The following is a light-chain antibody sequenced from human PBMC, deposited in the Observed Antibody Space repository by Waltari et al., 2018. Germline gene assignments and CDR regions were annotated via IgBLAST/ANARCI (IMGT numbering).Light chain of an antibody. V-gene: IGLV1-44*01. CDR2: RSD. J-gene: IGLJ2*01. CDR3: ATWDDSLNAWI. Sequence: QSLLTQPPSISGAPGQRVTISCSGGSSNIGSNSVNWYAQVAGTTPKLLMYRSDQRPSGVSDRFSGSKSGTSASLAITGLLSADEADYICATWDDSLNAWIFGGGTRLTVL. CDR1: SSNIGSNS.